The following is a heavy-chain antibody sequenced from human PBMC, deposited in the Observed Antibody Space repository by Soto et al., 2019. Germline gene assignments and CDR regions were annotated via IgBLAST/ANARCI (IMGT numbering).Heavy chain of an antibody. D-gene: IGHD3-3*01. CDR2: ISGSGNTS. V-gene: IGHV3-23*01. J-gene: IGHJ6*02. Sequence: GGSLRLSCAASGFTFSSYAMTWVRQAPGKGLEWVSAISGSGNTSYYADSVKGRFTISRDNSKNTLYLQMNSLRAEDTAVYYCARGRGIEPKEVVIIGFPMDVWGQGTTVTVSS. CDR3: ARGRGIEPKEVVIIGFPMDV. CDR1: GFTFSSYA.